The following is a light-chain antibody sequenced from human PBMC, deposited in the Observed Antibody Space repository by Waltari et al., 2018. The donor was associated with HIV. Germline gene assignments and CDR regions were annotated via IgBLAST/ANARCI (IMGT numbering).Light chain of an antibody. CDR1: SSDVGGYHY. Sequence: QSALTQPASVSGSLGQSITISCTGTSSDVGGYHYLSWYQHHPGKAPKLMIYEVTNRPSGFSNRLSGSKSGNTASLTISGLQDEEESDYYCTSYTSSSTRVVFGGGTNLTVL. V-gene: IGLV2-14*01. J-gene: IGLJ2*01. CDR3: TSYTSSSTRVV. CDR2: EVT.